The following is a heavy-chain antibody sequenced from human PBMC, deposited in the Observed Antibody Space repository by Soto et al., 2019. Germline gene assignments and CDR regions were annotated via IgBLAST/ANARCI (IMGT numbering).Heavy chain of an antibody. CDR1: GFTVSSNY. Sequence: EVQLVESGGGLVQPGGSLRLSCAASGFTVSSNYMSWVRQAPGKGLEWVSVIYSGGSTYYADSVKGRFTISRHNSKNTLYLQMNSLRAEGTAVYYCARYAVLRYFDWLLPPGYFDLWGRGTLVTVSA. J-gene: IGHJ2*01. D-gene: IGHD3-9*01. CDR2: IYSGGST. CDR3: ARYAVLRYFDWLLPPGYFDL. V-gene: IGHV3-53*04.